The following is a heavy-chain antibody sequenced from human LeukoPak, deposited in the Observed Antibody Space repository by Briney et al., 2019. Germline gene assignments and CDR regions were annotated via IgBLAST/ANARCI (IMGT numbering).Heavy chain of an antibody. CDR1: GGSFSGHY. CDR2: IIHSGVT. J-gene: IGHJ6*03. CDR3: ARASYCSGASCSSAHFYYYMDV. D-gene: IGHD2-15*01. V-gene: IGHV4-34*12. Sequence: PSETLSLTCAVYGGSFSGHYWSWIRQPPGKGLEWIGEIIHSGVTNYNPSLKSRVTISVDTSENQFSLKLTSVTAADTAVYYCARASYCSGASCSSAHFYYYMDVWGKGTTVTVSS.